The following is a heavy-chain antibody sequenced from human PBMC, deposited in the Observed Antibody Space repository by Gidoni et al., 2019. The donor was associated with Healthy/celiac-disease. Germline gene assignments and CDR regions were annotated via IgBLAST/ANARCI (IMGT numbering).Heavy chain of an antibody. CDR2: IFSNDEK. Sequence: QVTLKESGPVLVKPTETLTLTCTVSGFSLSNARMGVSWIRQPPGKALEWLAHIFSNDEKSYSTSLKSRLTISKDTSKSQVVLTMTNMDPVDTATYYCARIVRDLVGATMGDYWGQGTLVTVSS. CDR1: GFSLSNARMG. D-gene: IGHD1-26*01. J-gene: IGHJ4*02. CDR3: ARIVRDLVGATMGDY. V-gene: IGHV2-26*01.